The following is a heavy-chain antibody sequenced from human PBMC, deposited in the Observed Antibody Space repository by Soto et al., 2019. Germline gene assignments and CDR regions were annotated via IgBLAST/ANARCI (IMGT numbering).Heavy chain of an antibody. CDR1: GFTFSSYG. D-gene: IGHD7-27*01. Sequence: QVQLVESGGGVVQPGRSLRLSCAASGFTFSSYGMHWVRQAPGKGLEWVAVISYDGSNKYYADSVKGRFTISRDNSKNTLYLQMNSLRAEDTAVYYCAKAPNLYYFDYWGQGTLVTVSS. CDR2: ISYDGSNK. CDR3: AKAPNLYYFDY. J-gene: IGHJ4*02. V-gene: IGHV3-30*18.